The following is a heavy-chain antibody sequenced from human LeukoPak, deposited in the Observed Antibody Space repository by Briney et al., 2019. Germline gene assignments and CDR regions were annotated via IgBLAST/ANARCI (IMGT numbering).Heavy chain of an antibody. CDR1: GGTFSSYA. CDR3: AILPGGEPTGQNWFDP. V-gene: IGHV1-69*06. J-gene: IGHJ5*02. CDR2: IIPIFGTA. D-gene: IGHD3-16*01. Sequence: SVKVSCKASGGTFSSYAIIWVRQAPGQGLEWMGGIIPIFGTANYAQKFQGRVTITADNSTSTAYMELSSLRSEDTVVYYCAILPGGEPTGQNWFDPWGQGTLVTVSS.